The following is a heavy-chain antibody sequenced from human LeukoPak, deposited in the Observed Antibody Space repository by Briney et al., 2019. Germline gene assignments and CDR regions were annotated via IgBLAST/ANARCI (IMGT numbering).Heavy chain of an antibody. CDR3: ARAPYFFGSGRNNWFDP. Sequence: SGGSLRLSCAASGFTFSTYSMNWVRQAPGKGLEWVSAISGSGGSTYYADSVKGRFTISRDNSKNTLYLQMNSLRAEDTAVYYCARAPYFFGSGRNNWFDPWGQGTLVTVSS. CDR1: GFTFSTYS. D-gene: IGHD6-19*01. J-gene: IGHJ5*02. CDR2: ISGSGGST. V-gene: IGHV3-23*01.